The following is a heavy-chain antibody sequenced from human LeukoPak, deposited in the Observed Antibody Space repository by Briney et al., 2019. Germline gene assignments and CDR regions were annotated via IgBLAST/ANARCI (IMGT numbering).Heavy chain of an antibody. CDR1: GFTFSGSA. D-gene: IGHD1-1*01. CDR3: TSLSSVQLERHRLERKKYYYYMDV. J-gene: IGHJ6*03. Sequence: GGSLRLSCAASGFTFSGSATHWVRQASGKGLEWVGRIRSKASSYATAYAASVKGRFTISRDDSKNTAYLQMNSLKTEDTAVYYCTSLSSVQLERHRLERKKYYYYMDVWGKGTTVTVSS. V-gene: IGHV3-73*01. CDR2: IRSKASSYAT.